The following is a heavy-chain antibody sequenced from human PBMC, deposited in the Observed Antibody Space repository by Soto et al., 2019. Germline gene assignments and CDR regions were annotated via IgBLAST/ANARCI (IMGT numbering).Heavy chain of an antibody. CDR1: GVSISSYY. Sequence: PSETLSLTCTVSGVSISSYYWSWIRQPPGKGLEWIGYIYYSGSTNYNPSLKSRVTISVDTSKNQFSLKLSSVTAADTAVYYCARNHCSGGSCYSYYFDYWGQGTLVTVSS. CDR2: IYYSGST. J-gene: IGHJ4*02. CDR3: ARNHCSGGSCYSYYFDY. D-gene: IGHD2-15*01. V-gene: IGHV4-59*01.